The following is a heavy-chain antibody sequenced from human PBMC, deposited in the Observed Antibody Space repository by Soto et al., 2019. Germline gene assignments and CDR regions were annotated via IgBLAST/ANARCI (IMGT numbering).Heavy chain of an antibody. Sequence: QVQLVESGGGVVQPGKSLRLSCAASGFTFTNYGMHWVRQAPGKGLEWVAVIWNDGSGYFYANSVKGRFTISRDNSKNTLYLQMSNLRAEDTAVYYCARRQISPPTRGAAAARGGMDVWGQGTTVTVSS. CDR1: GFTFTNYG. J-gene: IGHJ6*02. V-gene: IGHV3-33*01. D-gene: IGHD6-13*01. CDR3: ARRQISPPTRGAAAARGGMDV. CDR2: IWNDGSGY.